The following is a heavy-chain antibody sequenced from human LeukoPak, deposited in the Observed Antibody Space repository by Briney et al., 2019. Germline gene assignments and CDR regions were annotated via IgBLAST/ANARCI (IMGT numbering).Heavy chain of an antibody. V-gene: IGHV3-23*01. CDR3: ASRHGDSGNSNC. CDR2: IGTHGTTT. D-gene: IGHD3-10*01. CDR1: GFTFSSYA. J-gene: IGHJ4*02. Sequence: GGSLRLSCAASGFTFSSYAMTWVRQAPGKGLEWVSSIGTHGTTTYYADSVKGRFTISRDDSKNTLYLQMYSLRADDTAVYYCASRHGDSGNSNCWGQGTLVTVSS.